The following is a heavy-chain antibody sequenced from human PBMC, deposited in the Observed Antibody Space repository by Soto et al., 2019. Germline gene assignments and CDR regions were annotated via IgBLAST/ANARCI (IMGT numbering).Heavy chain of an antibody. D-gene: IGHD3-10*01. J-gene: IGHJ5*02. Sequence: GGSLRLSCAASGFTFSNAWMSWVRQAPGKGLEWVGRIKSKTDGGTTDYAAPVKGRFTISRDDSKNTLYLQMNSPKTEDTPAYYCTTDLTVLLRFGDLPPFDPWGQGTLVTVSS. CDR1: GFTFSNAW. CDR2: IKSKTDGGTT. CDR3: TTDLTVLLRFGDLPPFDP. V-gene: IGHV3-15*01.